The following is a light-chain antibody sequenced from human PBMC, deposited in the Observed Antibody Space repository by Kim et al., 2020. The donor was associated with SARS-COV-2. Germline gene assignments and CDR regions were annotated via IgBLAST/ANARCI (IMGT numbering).Light chain of an antibody. Sequence: SSELTQDTAVSVALGQTVRITCQGDSLRRYYANWYQQKPGQAPVLVISDDNNRPSGIADRFSGSSSGNTASLTITGAQAEDEADYYCNSRDTSGNQWVFGGGTQLTVL. CDR2: DDN. CDR3: NSRDTSGNQWV. V-gene: IGLV3-19*01. J-gene: IGLJ3*02. CDR1: SLRRYY.